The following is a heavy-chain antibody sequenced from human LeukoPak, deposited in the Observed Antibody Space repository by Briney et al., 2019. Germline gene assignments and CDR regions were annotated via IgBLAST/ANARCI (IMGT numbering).Heavy chain of an antibody. J-gene: IGHJ3*02. CDR2: ITGSEGYT. V-gene: IGHV3-23*01. D-gene: IGHD5-24*01. CDR1: GITFSTYG. Sequence: GGSLRLSCAASGITFSTYGMSWVRQAPGKGLEWVSVITGSEGYTYYADSVKGRFTISRDNSKNTLYLQMNSLRAEDTAVYYCAKDHERWAFDIWGQGTMVTVSS. CDR3: AKDHERWAFDI.